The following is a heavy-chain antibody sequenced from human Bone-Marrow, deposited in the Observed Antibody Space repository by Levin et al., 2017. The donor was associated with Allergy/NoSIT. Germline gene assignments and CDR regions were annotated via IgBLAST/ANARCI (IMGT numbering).Heavy chain of an antibody. CDR3: ARGVMIRFGGVIAAYAMDV. Sequence: ASVKVSCKVSGFSLTETSMQWVRQAPGKGLEWMGGYDPENGETIFSQKLQGRVTMTEDRSTDTAYMELSSLRFEDTAVYYCARGVMIRFGGVIAAYAMDVWGQGTTVAVSS. D-gene: IGHD3-16*02. CDR1: GFSLTETS. V-gene: IGHV1-24*01. J-gene: IGHJ6*02. CDR2: YDPENGET.